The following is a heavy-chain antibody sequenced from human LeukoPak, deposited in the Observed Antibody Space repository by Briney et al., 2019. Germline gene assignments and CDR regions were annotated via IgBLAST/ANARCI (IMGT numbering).Heavy chain of an antibody. CDR2: INNSGGRT. Sequence: GGSLRLSCAASGFTFSKYDMSWVRQGPGKGPEWVSGINNSGGRTYYADSVKGRFTISRDNSKNTLYLQMNSLRAEDTAVYYCAKTSTTIFGVVITYFDYWGQGTLVTVSS. D-gene: IGHD3-3*01. J-gene: IGHJ4*02. CDR3: AKTSTTIFGVVITYFDY. CDR1: GFTFSKYD. V-gene: IGHV3-23*01.